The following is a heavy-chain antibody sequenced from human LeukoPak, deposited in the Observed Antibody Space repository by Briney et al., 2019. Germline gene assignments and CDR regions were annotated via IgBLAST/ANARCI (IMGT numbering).Heavy chain of an antibody. D-gene: IGHD1-26*01. CDR3: ARDPSGSYTGWYYYMDV. CDR1: GYTFTSYG. Sequence: GASVTVSCKASGYTFTSYGISWVRQAPGQGLEWMGGIIPIFGTANYAQKFQGRVTITADESTSTAYMELSSLRSEDTAVYYCARDPSGSYTGWYYYMDVWGKGTTVTVSS. V-gene: IGHV1-69*13. CDR2: IIPIFGTA. J-gene: IGHJ6*03.